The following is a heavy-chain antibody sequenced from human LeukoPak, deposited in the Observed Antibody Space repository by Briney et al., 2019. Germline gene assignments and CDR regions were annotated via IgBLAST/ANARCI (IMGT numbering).Heavy chain of an antibody. CDR3: VRDFRSADY. V-gene: IGHV3-74*01. CDR2: INSDGGIT. Sequence: GGSLRLSCAASGFTFSSYWMHWVRQAPGKGLVWVSHINSDGGITSYADSVKGRFTISRDNARNTVYLQMNGLREEDTAVYYCVRDFRSADYWGQGTLVTVSS. CDR1: GFTFSSYW. J-gene: IGHJ4*02.